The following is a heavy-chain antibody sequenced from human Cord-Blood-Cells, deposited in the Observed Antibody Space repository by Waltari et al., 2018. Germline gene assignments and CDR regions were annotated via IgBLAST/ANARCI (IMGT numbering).Heavy chain of an antibody. V-gene: IGHV3-66*01. J-gene: IGHJ4*02. CDR1: GFTVRSHY. CDR3: ARVRYYYFDY. Sequence: EVQLVESGGGLVQPGGSLRLSCAASGFTVRSHYMTWVRQAPGKGLEWVSVIYSGGSTYYADSVKGRFTISRDNSKNTLYLQMNSLRAEDTAVYYCARVRYYYFDYWGQGTLVTVSS. D-gene: IGHD1-1*01. CDR2: IYSGGST.